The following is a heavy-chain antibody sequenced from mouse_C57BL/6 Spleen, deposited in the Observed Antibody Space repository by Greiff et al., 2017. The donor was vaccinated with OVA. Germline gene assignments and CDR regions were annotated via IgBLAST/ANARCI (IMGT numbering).Heavy chain of an antibody. CDR1: GYTFTDYE. D-gene: IGHD1-1*01. J-gene: IGHJ2*01. V-gene: IGHV1-15*01. CDR2: IDPETGGT. Sequence: VQLQQSGAELVRPGASVTLSCKASGYTFTDYEMHWVKQTPVHGLEWIGAIDPETGGTAYNQKFKGKAILTADKSSSTAYMELRSLTSEDSAVYYCTKEDYYGRTFFDYWGQGTTLTVSS. CDR3: TKEDYYGRTFFDY.